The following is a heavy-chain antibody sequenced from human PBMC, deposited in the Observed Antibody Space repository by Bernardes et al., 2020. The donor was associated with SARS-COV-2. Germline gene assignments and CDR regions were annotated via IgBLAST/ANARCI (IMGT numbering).Heavy chain of an antibody. Sequence: GGSLRLSCAASGFTFSSYWMSWVRQAPGKGLEWVANIKQDGSEKYYVDSVKGRFTISRDNAKNSLYLQMNSLRAEDTAVYYCARDYCSSTSCWSPYYYCGMDVWGQGTTVTVSS. CDR3: ARDYCSSTSCWSPYYYCGMDV. CDR2: IKQDGSEK. J-gene: IGHJ6*02. CDR1: GFTFSSYW. V-gene: IGHV3-7*01. D-gene: IGHD2-2*01.